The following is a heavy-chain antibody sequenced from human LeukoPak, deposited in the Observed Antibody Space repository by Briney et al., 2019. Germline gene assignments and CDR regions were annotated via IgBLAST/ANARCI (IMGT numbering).Heavy chain of an antibody. CDR3: AVSSGGIAARRWFDP. V-gene: IGHV4-4*07. J-gene: IGHJ5*02. CDR1: GGSISSYY. D-gene: IGHD6-6*01. CDR2: IYTSGST. Sequence: SETLSLTCTVSGGSISSYYWSWIRQPAGKGLEWIGRIYTSGSTNYNPSLKSRVTISVDTSKNQFSLKLSSVTAADTAVYYCAVSSGGIAARRWFDPWGQGTLVTVSS.